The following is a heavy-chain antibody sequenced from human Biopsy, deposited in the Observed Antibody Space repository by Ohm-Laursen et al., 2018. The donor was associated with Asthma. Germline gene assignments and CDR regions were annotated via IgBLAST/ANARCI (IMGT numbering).Heavy chain of an antibody. Sequence: SLRLSCAASRFTFRNFGMHWVRQAPGKGLEWVALISSDVREWYADSVKGRFTISRDNSKNTLDLQMNSLRGDDTAVYYCVRWRSGYPDHYSDFWGLGTLVTVSS. CDR3: VRWRSGYPDHYSDF. D-gene: IGHD2-21*01. V-gene: IGHV3-30*03. J-gene: IGHJ4*02. CDR2: ISSDVRE. CDR1: RFTFRNFG.